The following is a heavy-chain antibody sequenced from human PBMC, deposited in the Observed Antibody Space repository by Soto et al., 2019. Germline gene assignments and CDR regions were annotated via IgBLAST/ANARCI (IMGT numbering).Heavy chain of an antibody. D-gene: IGHD3-10*01. J-gene: IGHJ5*02. Sequence: QVQLQASGPGLVKPSETLSLTCSVSFNSVSDFHWGWIRHSPGKGLEWIGYISYSGTSNYYPSLKRRPSMSVDTANLPFSLKIASVTPAHTALSYCPPPQSYHASGSHFFFDPWGQGTLVTVSS. CDR1: FNSVSDFH. V-gene: IGHV4-59*02. CDR2: ISYSGTS. CDR3: PPPQSYHASGSHFFFDP.